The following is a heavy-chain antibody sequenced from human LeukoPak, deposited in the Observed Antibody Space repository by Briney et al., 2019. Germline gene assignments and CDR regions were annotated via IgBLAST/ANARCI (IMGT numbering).Heavy chain of an antibody. CDR2: IYYSGST. V-gene: IGHV4-39*01. CDR3: AISRDGYKFDY. CDR1: GGSISSSSFY. Sequence: SETLSLTCSVSGGSISSSSFYWAWVRQPPGKGREWIGNIYYSGSTYYSPSLKSRVTISVDTSNNQFSLQLSSVTAAETAVYYCAISRDGYKFDYWGQGALVTVSS. J-gene: IGHJ4*02. D-gene: IGHD5-24*01.